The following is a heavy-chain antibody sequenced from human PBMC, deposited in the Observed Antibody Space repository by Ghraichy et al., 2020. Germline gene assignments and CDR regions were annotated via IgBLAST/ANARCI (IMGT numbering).Heavy chain of an antibody. V-gene: IGHV3-21*01. CDR1: GFTFSSYS. D-gene: IGHD3-22*01. CDR2: ISSNTTYI. CDR3: ATANYYDSSAYFGNHY. J-gene: IGHJ4*02. Sequence: LSLNCVASGFTFSSYSMHWVRQVPGKGLQWVSSISSNTTYIYYADSLKGRFTISRDNTKNSLYLLMNSLRAEDTAVYYCATANYYDSSAYFGNHYWGQGALVTVSS.